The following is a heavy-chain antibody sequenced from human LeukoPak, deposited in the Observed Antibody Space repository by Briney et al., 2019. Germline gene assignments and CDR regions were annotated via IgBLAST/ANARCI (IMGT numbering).Heavy chain of an antibody. D-gene: IGHD3-22*01. V-gene: IGHV3-23*01. CDR1: GFTFSSYA. J-gene: IGHJ4*02. Sequence: GGSLRLSCAVSGFTFSSYAMSWVRQAPGKGLEWVSGISGSGGSRHYADSVKGRFTISRDNSKNTLYLQMNSLRAGDTAVYYCAKGGYYDPYGYFDYWGQGTLVTVSS. CDR2: ISGSGGSR. CDR3: AKGGYYDPYGYFDY.